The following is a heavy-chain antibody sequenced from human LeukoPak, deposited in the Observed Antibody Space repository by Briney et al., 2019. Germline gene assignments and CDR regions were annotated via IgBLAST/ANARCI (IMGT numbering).Heavy chain of an antibody. CDR3: AKNSGWYRYDS. D-gene: IGHD6-13*01. CDR2: IHPEGTEK. J-gene: IGHJ4*02. Sequence: PGGSLRLSCAASGYRFSPYWMSWVRQAPGKGLEWVANIHPEGTEKYHADSVKGRFTISRDNVDNTLYLQMNSLRVDDTAIYYCAKNSGWYRYDSWGQGTLVTVSS. V-gene: IGHV3-7*03. CDR1: GYRFSPYW.